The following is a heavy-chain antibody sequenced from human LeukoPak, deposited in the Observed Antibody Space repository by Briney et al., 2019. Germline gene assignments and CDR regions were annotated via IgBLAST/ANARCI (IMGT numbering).Heavy chain of an antibody. CDR1: GFTFSSYS. D-gene: IGHD3-3*01. J-gene: IGHJ4*02. Sequence: GGSLRLSCAASGFTFSSYSMIWVRQAPGKGLEWVSSISSSSSYIYYADSVKGRFTISRDNAKNSLYLQMNSLRAEDTAVYYCARGPPYDFWSGYYTIWGQGTLVTVSS. CDR2: ISSSSSYI. CDR3: ARGPPYDFWSGYYTI. V-gene: IGHV3-21*04.